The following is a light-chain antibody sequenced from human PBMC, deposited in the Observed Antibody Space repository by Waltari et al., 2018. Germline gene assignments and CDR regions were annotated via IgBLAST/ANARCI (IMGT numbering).Light chain of an antibody. Sequence: IVLTPSPATLSFSSGERAHLSCRARQRVSSYLAWYQLKPGQAPRLLIHDASNRSTGIPARFSASGSGADLTLTISSPEPENFAGYFCQRSSIWPIVPFGPGTKVDI. CDR2: DAS. CDR3: QRSSIWPIVP. V-gene: IGKV3-11*01. J-gene: IGKJ3*01. CDR1: QRVSSY.